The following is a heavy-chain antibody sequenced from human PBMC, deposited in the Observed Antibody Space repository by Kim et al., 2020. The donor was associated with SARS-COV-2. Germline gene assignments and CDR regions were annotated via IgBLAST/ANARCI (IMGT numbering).Heavy chain of an antibody. CDR2: ISYDGSNK. D-gene: IGHD6-19*01. CDR1: GFTFSSYA. Sequence: GGSLRLSCAASGFTFSSYAMHWVRQAPGKGLEWVAVISYDGSNKYYADSVKGRFTISRDNSKNTLYLQMNSLRAEDTAVYYCARGKGWYLLYWYFDLWGRGTLVTVSS. CDR3: ARGKGWYLLYWYFDL. V-gene: IGHV3-30-3*01. J-gene: IGHJ2*01.